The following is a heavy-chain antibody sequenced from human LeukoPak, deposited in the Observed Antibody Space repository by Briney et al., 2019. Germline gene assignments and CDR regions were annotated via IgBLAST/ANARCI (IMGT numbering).Heavy chain of an antibody. CDR1: GFIVSSNY. Sequence: GGSLRLSCAASGFIVSSNYMSWVRQAPGKGLEWVSRINTDGSSPSYADSVKGRFTISRDNSKNTLYLQMNSLRAEDTAVYYCARAGTYSSSSGGFDYWGQGTLVTVSS. D-gene: IGHD6-6*01. CDR3: ARAGTYSSSSGGFDY. CDR2: INTDGSSP. V-gene: IGHV3-74*01. J-gene: IGHJ4*02.